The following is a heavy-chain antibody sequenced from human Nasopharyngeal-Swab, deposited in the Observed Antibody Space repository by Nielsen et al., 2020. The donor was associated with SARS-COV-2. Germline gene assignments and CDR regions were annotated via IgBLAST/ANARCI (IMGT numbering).Heavy chain of an antibody. CDR2: IWYDGINK. CDR1: GFTFSSYG. J-gene: IGHJ4*02. Sequence: GGSLRLSCAASGFTFSSYGMHWVRQAPGKGLEWVAVIWYDGINKYYADSVKGRFTISRDNAKNSLYLQMNSLRAEDTAVYYCARGNSFDYWGQGTLVTVSS. V-gene: IGHV3-33*01. CDR3: ARGNSFDY.